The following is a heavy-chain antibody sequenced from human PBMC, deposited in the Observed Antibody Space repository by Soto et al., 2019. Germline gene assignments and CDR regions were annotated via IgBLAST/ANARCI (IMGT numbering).Heavy chain of an antibody. J-gene: IGHJ6*02. Sequence: PSETLSLTSTVSGGSISYEYYHWTWIRQSPGKGLEWIGYIHYSGSILYNPSFKSRVTISVDTSKNQFSLQLSSVTAADTAVYFCAREDDGGDRDYYGLDVWGQGTTVTVSS. V-gene: IGHV4-30-4*08. CDR1: GGSISYEYYH. CDR2: IHYSGSI. CDR3: AREDDGGDRDYYGLDV. D-gene: IGHD2-21*02.